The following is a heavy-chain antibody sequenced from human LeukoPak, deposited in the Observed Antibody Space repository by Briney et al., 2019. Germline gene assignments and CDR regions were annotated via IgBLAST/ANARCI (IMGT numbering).Heavy chain of an antibody. CDR3: AKDLGVAGDYYFDY. V-gene: IGHV3-30-3*01. CDR1: GFTFSSYA. J-gene: IGHJ4*02. D-gene: IGHD6-19*01. Sequence: PGGSLRLSCAASGFTFSSYAMHWVRQAPGKGLEWVAVISYDGSNKYYADSVKGRFTISRDNSKNTLYLQMNSLRAEDTAVYYCAKDLGVAGDYYFDYWGQGTLVTVSS. CDR2: ISYDGSNK.